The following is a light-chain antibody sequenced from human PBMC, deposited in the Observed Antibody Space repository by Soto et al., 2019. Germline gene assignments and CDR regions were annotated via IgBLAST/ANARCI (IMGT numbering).Light chain of an antibody. V-gene: IGKV3-15*01. CDR2: GAY. J-gene: IGKJ5*01. Sequence: EIVLTQSPATLSLSPGDTATLSCRASESTSGYLAWYQQKPGQAPRLVIHGAYTRATGIPARFSGSGSGTEFTLTISSLQSEDFAVYYCQQYNIWPPITFGQGTRLEIK. CDR1: ESTSGY. CDR3: QQYNIWPPIT.